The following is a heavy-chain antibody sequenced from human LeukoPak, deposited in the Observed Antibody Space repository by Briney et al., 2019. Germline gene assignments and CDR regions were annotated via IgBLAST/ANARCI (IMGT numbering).Heavy chain of an antibody. CDR1: GFTFDDYA. V-gene: IGHV3-9*03. CDR3: AKGVGYSYPKDWYFDL. Sequence: GRSLRLSSAASGFTFDDYAMHWVRQAPGKGLEWVSGISWNSGSIGYADSVKGRFTISRDNAKNSLYLQMNSLRAEDMALYYCAKGVGYSYPKDWYFDLWGRGTLVTVSS. CDR2: ISWNSGSI. D-gene: IGHD5-18*01. J-gene: IGHJ2*01.